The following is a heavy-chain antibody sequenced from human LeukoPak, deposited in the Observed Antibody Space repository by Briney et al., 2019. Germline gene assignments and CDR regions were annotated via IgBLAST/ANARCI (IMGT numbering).Heavy chain of an antibody. CDR3: ARKDSSSWYPFDY. CDR1: GFTFSSYW. CDR2: IKQDGSEK. D-gene: IGHD6-13*01. Sequence: GGSLRLSCAASGFTFSSYWMSWVRQVPGKGLEWVANIKQDGSEKYYVDSVKGRFTISRDNAKNTLYLQMNSLRAEDTAVYYCARKDSSSWYPFDYWGQGTLVTVSS. J-gene: IGHJ4*02. V-gene: IGHV3-7*01.